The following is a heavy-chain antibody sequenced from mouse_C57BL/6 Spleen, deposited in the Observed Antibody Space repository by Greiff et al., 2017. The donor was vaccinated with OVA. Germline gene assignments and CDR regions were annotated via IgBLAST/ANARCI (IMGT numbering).Heavy chain of an antibody. CDR1: GYTFTSYW. J-gene: IGHJ4*01. V-gene: IGHV1-50*01. CDR2: IDPSDSYT. Sequence: QVQLKQPGAELVKPGASVKLSCKASGYTFTSYWMQWVKQRPGQGLEWIGEIDPSDSYTNYNQKFKGKATLTVDTSSSTAYMQLSSLTSEDSAVYYCAREASMDYWGQGTSVTVSS. CDR3: AREASMDY.